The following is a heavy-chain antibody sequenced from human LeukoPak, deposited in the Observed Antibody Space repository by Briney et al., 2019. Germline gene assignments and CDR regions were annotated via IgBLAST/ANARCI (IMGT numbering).Heavy chain of an antibody. Sequence: GGSLRLSCAASRFTVSNNYMTWVRQTPGKGLEWVSVIYNEGDTYYADSVKGRFNVSRDKSKNTLYLQMNSLRAEDTAVYYCAELGITMIGGVWGKGTTVTISS. V-gene: IGHV3-53*01. CDR1: RFTVSNNY. J-gene: IGHJ6*04. D-gene: IGHD3-10*02. CDR2: IYNEGDT. CDR3: AELGITMIGGV.